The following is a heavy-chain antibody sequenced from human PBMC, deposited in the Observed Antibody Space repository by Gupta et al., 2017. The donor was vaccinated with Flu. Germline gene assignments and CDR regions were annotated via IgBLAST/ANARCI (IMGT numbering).Heavy chain of an antibody. CDR3: AKVLSNKQLVIDAFDI. CDR2: ISGSGGST. D-gene: IGHD6-6*01. V-gene: IGHV3-23*01. Sequence: EVQLLESGGGLVQPGGSLRLSCAASGFTFSSYAMSWVRKAPGKGLEWVSAISGSGGSTYYADSVKGRFTISRDNSKNTLYLQMNSLRAEDTAVYYCAKVLSNKQLVIDAFDIWGQGTMVTVSS. J-gene: IGHJ3*02. CDR1: GFTFSSYA.